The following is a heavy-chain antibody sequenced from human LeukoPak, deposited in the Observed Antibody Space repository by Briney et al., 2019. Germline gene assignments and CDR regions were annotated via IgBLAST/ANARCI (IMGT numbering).Heavy chain of an antibody. J-gene: IGHJ4*02. CDR2: ISSTGGTT. Sequence: PGGSLRLSCAASGFTFSDYGMSWVRQAPGKGLEWISSISSTGGTTYYADSVKGRFTISRDNAKNSLYLEMNSLRPEDTALYYCAKDGSSSGWSGGFDYWGQGTLVTVSS. D-gene: IGHD6-19*01. CDR1: GFTFSDYG. V-gene: IGHV3-23*01. CDR3: AKDGSSSGWSGGFDY.